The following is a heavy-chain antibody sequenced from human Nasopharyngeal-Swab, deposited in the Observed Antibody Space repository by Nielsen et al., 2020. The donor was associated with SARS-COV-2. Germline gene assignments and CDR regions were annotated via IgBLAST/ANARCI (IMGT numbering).Heavy chain of an antibody. D-gene: IGHD3-9*01. CDR3: VRDGYFDWDGMDV. V-gene: IGHV3-21*01. CDR2: TSTTSDYI. J-gene: IGHJ6*02. Sequence: GESLKISCAASGFTFTDYVMNWVRQAPGKGLEWVSSTSTTSDYIYYADSVKGRFTISRDNARNSLHLQMHSLRAEDTAVYYCVRDGYFDWDGMDVWGQGTTVTVSS. CDR1: GFTFTDYV.